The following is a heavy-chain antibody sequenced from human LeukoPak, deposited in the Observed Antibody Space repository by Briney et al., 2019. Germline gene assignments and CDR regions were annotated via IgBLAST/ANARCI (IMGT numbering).Heavy chain of an antibody. V-gene: IGHV4-59*08. J-gene: IGHJ5*02. CDR2: IYYSGST. CDR1: GGSISSYY. Sequence: KPSETLSLTCTVSGGSISSYYWSWIRQPPGKGLEWIGYIYYSGSTNYNPSLKSRVTISVDTSKNQFSLKLSSVTAADTGVYYCAKSGSISAWFDPWGQGTLVTVSS. D-gene: IGHD3-3*01. CDR3: AKSGSISAWFDP.